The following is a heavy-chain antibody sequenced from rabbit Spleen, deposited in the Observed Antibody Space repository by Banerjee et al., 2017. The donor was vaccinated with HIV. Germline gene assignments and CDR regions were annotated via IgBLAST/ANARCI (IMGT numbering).Heavy chain of an antibody. D-gene: IGHD8-1*01. CDR1: GFDFSSYG. CDR2: IDPVFGIT. CDR3: ARDGAGGSYFAL. V-gene: IGHV1S47*01. Sequence: QEQLVESGGGLVQPGGSLKLSCKASGFDFSSYGVSWVRQAPGKGLEWIGYIDPVFGITYFANWVNGRFTISSHNAQNPLFLQLNSLTAADTATYFCARDGAGGSYFALWGQGTLVTVS. J-gene: IGHJ4*01.